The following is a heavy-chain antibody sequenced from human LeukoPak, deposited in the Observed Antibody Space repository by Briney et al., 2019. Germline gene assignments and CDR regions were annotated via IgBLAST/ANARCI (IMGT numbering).Heavy chain of an antibody. CDR3: ASRMVRGVFTNYGMDV. CDR2: IYYSGST. V-gene: IGHV4-39*07. CDR1: GGSISSSSYY. Sequence: PSETLSLTCTVSGGSISSSSYYWGWIRQPPGKGLEWIGSIYYSGSTYYNPSLKSRVTISVDTSKNQFSLKLSSVTAADTAVYYCASRMVRGVFTNYGMDVWGQGTTVTVSS. D-gene: IGHD3-10*01. J-gene: IGHJ6*02.